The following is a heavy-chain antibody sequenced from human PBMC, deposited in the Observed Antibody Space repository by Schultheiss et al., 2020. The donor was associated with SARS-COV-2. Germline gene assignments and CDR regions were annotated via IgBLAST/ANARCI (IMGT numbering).Heavy chain of an antibody. D-gene: IGHD6-13*01. J-gene: IGHJ1*01. V-gene: IGHV3-23*01. CDR2: ISGSGGST. CDR1: GFTFSSYG. Sequence: GGSLRLSCAASGFTFSSYGMHWVRQAPGKGLEWVSAISGSGGSTYYADSVKGRFTISRDNSKNTLYLQMNSLRAEDTAVYYCAKVASPYSSSRGKTYEYFQHWGQGTLVTVSS. CDR3: AKVASPYSSSRGKTYEYFQH.